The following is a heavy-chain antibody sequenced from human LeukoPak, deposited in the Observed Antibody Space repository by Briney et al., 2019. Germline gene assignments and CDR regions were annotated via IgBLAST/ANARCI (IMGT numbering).Heavy chain of an antibody. CDR2: IYYRGST. V-gene: IGHV4-59*01. J-gene: IGHJ3*02. D-gene: IGHD5-12*01. CDR1: GGPLTSYY. CDR3: ARDRYSGYDGFGAFDI. Sequence: SETLSLTCAVSGGPLTSYYWTWIRQPPGKGLEWIGFIYYRGSTNYNPSLESRVTISIDTSKNRFPLKLSSVTAADTAVYYCARDRYSGYDGFGAFDIWGQGTMVTVSS.